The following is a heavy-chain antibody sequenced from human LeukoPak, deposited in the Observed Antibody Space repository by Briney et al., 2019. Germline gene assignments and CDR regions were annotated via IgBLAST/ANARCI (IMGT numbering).Heavy chain of an antibody. CDR1: GYTFTSYA. V-gene: IGHV1-3*01. CDR3: ARDPVFEWLAIDY. Sequence: ASVKVSCKASGYTFTSYAMHWVRQAPGQRLEWMGWINAGNGNTKYSQRFQGRVTITRDTSASTAYMELSSLRSEDTAVYYCARDPVFEWLAIDYWGQGTLVTVSS. CDR2: INAGNGNT. D-gene: IGHD6-19*01. J-gene: IGHJ4*02.